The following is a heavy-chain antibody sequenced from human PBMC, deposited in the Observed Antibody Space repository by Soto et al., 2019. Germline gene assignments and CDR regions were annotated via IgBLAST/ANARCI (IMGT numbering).Heavy chain of an antibody. J-gene: IGHJ4*02. CDR2: ISYDGSNK. CDR3: ARDKDPFYDSSGYLTPSFDY. V-gene: IGHV3-30*19. CDR1: GFTFSSYG. Sequence: GGSLRLSCAASGFTFSSYGMHWVRQAPGKGLEWVAVISYDGSNKYYADSVKGRFTISRDNSKNTLYLQMNSLRAEDTAVYYCARDKDPFYDSSGYLTPSFDYWGQGTLVTVSS. D-gene: IGHD3-22*01.